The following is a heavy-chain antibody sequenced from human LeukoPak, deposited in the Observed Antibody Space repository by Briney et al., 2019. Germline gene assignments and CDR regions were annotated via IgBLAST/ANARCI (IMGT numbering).Heavy chain of an antibody. Sequence: SETLSLTCSVYGGSLTAYYWGWIRQPPGKGLEWIGEINHSGSSTYNPSLRSRLNISIDKSKNQFSLRLRSVTAADTAVYYCARRPGIGGYDYGGQGTLVTVSS. J-gene: IGHJ4*02. D-gene: IGHD3-16*01. CDR3: ARRPGIGGYDY. V-gene: IGHV4-34*01. CDR2: INHSGSS. CDR1: GGSLTAYY.